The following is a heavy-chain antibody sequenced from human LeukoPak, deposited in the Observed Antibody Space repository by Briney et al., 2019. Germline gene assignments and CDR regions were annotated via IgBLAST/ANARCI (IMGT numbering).Heavy chain of an antibody. CDR2: ISGSSGII. D-gene: IGHD1-26*01. Sequence: GGSLRLSCAASGFTFNTYTMNWVRQAPGKGLEWVSYISGSSGIIDYADSVKGRFTISRDNSKNTLYLQMNSLRAEDTAVYYCARAPGSGSYYFDYWGQGTLVTVSS. J-gene: IGHJ4*02. CDR3: ARAPGSGSYYFDY. CDR1: GFTFNTYT. V-gene: IGHV3-48*01.